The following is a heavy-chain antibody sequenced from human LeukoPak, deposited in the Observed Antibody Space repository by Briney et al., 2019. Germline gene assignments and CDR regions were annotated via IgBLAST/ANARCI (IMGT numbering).Heavy chain of an antibody. CDR1: GFTFSNYA. V-gene: IGHV3-23*01. CDR3: AKMAGGYSYGPIDY. J-gene: IGHJ4*02. Sequence: GGSLILSCAASGFTFSNYAMSWVRQAPGKGLEWVSAISGSGGSTYYADSVKGRFTISRDNSKNTLYLQMNSLRAEDTAVYYCAKMAGGYSYGPIDYWGQGTLVTVSS. D-gene: IGHD5-18*01. CDR2: ISGSGGST.